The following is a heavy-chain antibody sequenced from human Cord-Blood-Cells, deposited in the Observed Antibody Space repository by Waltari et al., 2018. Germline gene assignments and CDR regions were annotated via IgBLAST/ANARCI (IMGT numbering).Heavy chain of an antibody. CDR3: ASLNYYYYYGMDV. V-gene: IGHV4-34*01. J-gene: IGHJ6*02. Sequence: QVQLQQWGAGLLKPSETLSLTCAVYGGSFSGYYWSWIRQPPGKGLEWIGEINQSGSTNYNPSLKSRVTISIDTSKNQFSLKLSAVTAADTAVYYCASLNYYYYYGMDVWGQGTTVTVSS. CDR2: INQSGST. CDR1: GGSFSGYY.